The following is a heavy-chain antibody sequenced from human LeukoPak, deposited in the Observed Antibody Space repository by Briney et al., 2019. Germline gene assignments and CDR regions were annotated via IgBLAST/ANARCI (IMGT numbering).Heavy chain of an antibody. D-gene: IGHD5-18*01. V-gene: IGHV3-74*01. CDR3: AREGAAMAPRYFDH. CDR1: GFTFSSYW. J-gene: IGHJ4*02. Sequence: GGSLRLSCAASGFTFSSYWMLWVRQIPGKGLLWVSRIKNDGSTTTHADSVKGRFTISRDNAKNMLYLQMNSLRPEDTAVYYCAREGAAMAPRYFDHWGQGTLVTVSS. CDR2: IKNDGSTT.